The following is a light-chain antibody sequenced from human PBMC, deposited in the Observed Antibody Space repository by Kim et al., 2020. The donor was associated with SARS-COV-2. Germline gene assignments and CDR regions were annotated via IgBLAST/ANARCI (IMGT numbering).Light chain of an antibody. Sequence: LGQTVRLSCQGHSLTIYSVCRYQQKTGQAPVRASYGNNNRPSGIPDRFSGSSSGNTASLSITGAQAVDEADYSSISRDTSGNRWVFVGGTQL. CDR2: GNN. CDR1: SLTIYS. V-gene: IGLV3-19*01. J-gene: IGLJ3*02. CDR3: ISRDTSGNRWV.